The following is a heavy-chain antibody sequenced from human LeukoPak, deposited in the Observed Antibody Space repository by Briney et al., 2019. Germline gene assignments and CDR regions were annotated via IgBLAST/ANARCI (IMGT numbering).Heavy chain of an antibody. CDR3: ARLEAGPYYFDF. CDR2: IYPRDSDT. V-gene: IGHV5-51*01. J-gene: IGHJ4*02. CDR1: GYSFTNYW. D-gene: IGHD6-19*01. Sequence: GESLKISCKGSGYSFTNYWIGWVCQMSGKGLEWMGIIYPRDSDTRYSPSFQGQVTISADKSINTAYLQWSSLKASDTAIYYCARLEAGPYYFDFWGQGTLVTVSS.